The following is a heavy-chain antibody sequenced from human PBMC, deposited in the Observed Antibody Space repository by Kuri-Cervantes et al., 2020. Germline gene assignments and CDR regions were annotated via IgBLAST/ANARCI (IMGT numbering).Heavy chain of an antibody. CDR2: INHSGST. V-gene: IGHV4-34*01. CDR1: GGSFSGYY. CDR3: ARDLADKWHYYYYMDV. D-gene: IGHD5-12*01. Sequence: SQTLSLTCAVYGGSFSGYYWSWIRQPPEKGLEWIGEINHSGSTNYNPSLKSRVTISVDTSKNQFSLKLSSVTAADTAVYYCARDLADKWHYYYYMDVWGKGTTVTVSS. J-gene: IGHJ6*03.